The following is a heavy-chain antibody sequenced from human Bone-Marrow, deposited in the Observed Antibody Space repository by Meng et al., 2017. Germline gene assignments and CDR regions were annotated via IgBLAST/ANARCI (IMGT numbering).Heavy chain of an antibody. D-gene: IGHD6-13*01. CDR2: ISSSSSYI. V-gene: IGHV3-21*01. CDR1: DFTFSGSD. Sequence: GGSLRLSCTASDFTFSGSDVHWVRQAPGKGLEWVSSISSSSSYIYYADSVKGRFTISRDNAKNSLYLQMNSLRAEDTAVYYCAASDLAAAGTSDYWGQGTLVTVSS. CDR3: AASDLAAAGTSDY. J-gene: IGHJ4*02.